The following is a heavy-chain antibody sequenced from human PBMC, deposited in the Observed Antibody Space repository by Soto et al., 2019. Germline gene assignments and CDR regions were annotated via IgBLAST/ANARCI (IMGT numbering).Heavy chain of an antibody. D-gene: IGHD4-4*01. V-gene: IGHV1-18*01. J-gene: IGHJ6*02. CDR3: ARDVRGLQYRYYYYYGMDV. Sequence: ASVKVSCKASGYTFTSYGISWVRQAPGQGLEWMGWISAYNGNTNYAQKLQSRVTMTTDTSTSTAYMELRSLRSDDTAVYYCARDVRGLQYRYYYYYGMDVWGQGTTVTVS. CDR1: GYTFTSYG. CDR2: ISAYNGNT.